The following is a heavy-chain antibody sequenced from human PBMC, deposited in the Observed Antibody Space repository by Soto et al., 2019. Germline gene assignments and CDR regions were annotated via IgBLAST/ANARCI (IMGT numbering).Heavy chain of an antibody. CDR1: GFTFSNYA. Sequence: VGSLRLSCSTSGFTFSNYAIHWVRQAPGKGLEYVSALSGNGGSAYYADSVKGRFTISRDNSKNTLYLQMSSLRPVDTAVYYCVKGPRGYVGYGFDYWGQGTLVTVSS. J-gene: IGHJ4*02. CDR2: LSGNGGSA. CDR3: VKGPRGYVGYGFDY. V-gene: IGHV3-64D*06. D-gene: IGHD5-12*01.